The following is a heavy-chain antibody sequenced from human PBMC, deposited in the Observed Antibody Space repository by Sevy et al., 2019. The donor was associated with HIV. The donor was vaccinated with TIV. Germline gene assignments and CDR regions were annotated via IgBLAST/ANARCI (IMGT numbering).Heavy chain of an antibody. Sequence: GGSLRLSCAASGFTFSSYWMSWVRQAPGKGLEWVANIKQDGSEKYYVDSVKGRFTISRDNAKNSLYLQMNSLRAEDTAVYYCARDWCSSGWPLTIDYWGQGTLVTVSS. CDR2: IKQDGSEK. D-gene: IGHD6-19*01. CDR1: GFTFSSYW. V-gene: IGHV3-7*03. CDR3: ARDWCSSGWPLTIDY. J-gene: IGHJ4*02.